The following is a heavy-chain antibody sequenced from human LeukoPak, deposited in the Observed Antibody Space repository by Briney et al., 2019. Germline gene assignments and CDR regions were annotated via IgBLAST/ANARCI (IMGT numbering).Heavy chain of an antibody. CDR2: IIPIFGIA. D-gene: IGHD3-22*01. CDR3: ARERYDSSGYYYTYFDY. CDR1: GGTFSSYA. V-gene: IGHV1-69*04. J-gene: IGHJ4*02. Sequence: SVKVSCKASGGTFSSYAISWVRQAPGQGLEWMGRIIPIFGIANYAQKFQGRVTITADKSTSTAYMELSSLRSEDTAVYYCARERYDSSGYYYTYFDYCGQGTLVTVSS.